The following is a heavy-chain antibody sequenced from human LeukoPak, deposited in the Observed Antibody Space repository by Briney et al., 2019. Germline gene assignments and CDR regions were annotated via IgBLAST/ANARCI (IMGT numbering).Heavy chain of an antibody. CDR3: ARAWVGYYYGMDV. Sequence: SETLSLTCTVSGGSISSDGYYWSWIRQPPGKGLEWIGSIYYSGSTYYNPSLKSRVTISVDTSKNQFSLKLSSVTAADTAVYYCARAWVGYYYGMDVWGQGTTVTVSS. D-gene: IGHD2-15*01. J-gene: IGHJ6*02. V-gene: IGHV4-39*01. CDR2: IYYSGST. CDR1: GGSISSDGYY.